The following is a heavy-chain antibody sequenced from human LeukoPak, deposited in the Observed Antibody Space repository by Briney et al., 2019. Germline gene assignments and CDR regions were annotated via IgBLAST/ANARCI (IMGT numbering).Heavy chain of an antibody. CDR2: IKQDGREK. V-gene: IGHV3-7*01. CDR1: GFTFDDYG. Sequence: GGSLRLSCAASGFTFDDYGMHWVRQAPGKGLEWVANIKQDGREKYSVDSVQGRFTISRDNAKNSLYLQMNSLRAEDTAVYYCAREISSWYRTEGRFDPWGQGTLVTVSS. D-gene: IGHD6-13*01. J-gene: IGHJ5*02. CDR3: AREISSWYRTEGRFDP.